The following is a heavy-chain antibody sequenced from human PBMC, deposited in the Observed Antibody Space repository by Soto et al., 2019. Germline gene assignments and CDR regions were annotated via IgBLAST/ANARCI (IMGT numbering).Heavy chain of an antibody. CDR2: ISGSGGST. V-gene: IGHV3-23*01. CDR3: AKEFQYYYGSGRESPEYYYYYYMDV. CDR1: GFTFSSYA. J-gene: IGHJ6*03. D-gene: IGHD3-10*01. Sequence: LGGSLRLSCAASGFTFSSYAMSWVRQAPGKGLEWVSAISGSGGSTYYADSVKGRFTISRDNSKNTLYLQMNSLRAEDTAVYYCAKEFQYYYGSGRESPEYYYYYYMDVWGKGTTVTVSS.